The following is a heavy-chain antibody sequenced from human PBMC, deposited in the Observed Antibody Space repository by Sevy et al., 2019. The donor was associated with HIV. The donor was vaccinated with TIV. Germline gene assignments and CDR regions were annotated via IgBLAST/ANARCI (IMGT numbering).Heavy chain of an antibody. V-gene: IGHV3-74*01. Sequence: GGSLRRSCATSGFIFKNYWMHWVRQVPGKGLVWVSRINSDGSSATYADSVKGRFTISRDNAKNTLYLQMNSLRAEDTAMYYCARSPNVHRGWGQGTLVTVSS. J-gene: IGHJ4*02. CDR2: INSDGSSA. CDR1: GFIFKNYW. D-gene: IGHD3-10*01. CDR3: ARSPNVHRG.